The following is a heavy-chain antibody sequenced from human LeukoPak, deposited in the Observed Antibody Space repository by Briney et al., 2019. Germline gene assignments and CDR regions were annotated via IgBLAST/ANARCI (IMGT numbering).Heavy chain of an antibody. V-gene: IGHV3-30*03. CDR1: GFTFSSYG. CDR2: ISYDGSNK. J-gene: IGHJ4*02. D-gene: IGHD3-22*01. Sequence: GSLRLSCAASGFTFSSYGMHWVRQAPGKGLEWVAVISYDGSNKYYADSVKGRFTISRDNSKNTLYLQMNSLRAEDTAVYYCARGYYAGRGHHFEYWGQGTLVTVSS. CDR3: ARGYYAGRGHHFEY.